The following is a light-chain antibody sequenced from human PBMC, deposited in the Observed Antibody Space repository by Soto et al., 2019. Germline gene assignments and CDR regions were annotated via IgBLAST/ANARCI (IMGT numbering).Light chain of an antibody. CDR1: QSCGRR. Sequence: EIPMTQSPSTLCASVGDRVTIXCRASQSCGRRMAWYQQKTGRARTGLIDKASSLQYGVTPMFSGSGYGKEFYITISSLQPDDSATYVCQQYDSFSTFGQGTRLEIK. J-gene: IGKJ5*01. CDR3: QQYDSFST. V-gene: IGKV1-5*03. CDR2: KAS.